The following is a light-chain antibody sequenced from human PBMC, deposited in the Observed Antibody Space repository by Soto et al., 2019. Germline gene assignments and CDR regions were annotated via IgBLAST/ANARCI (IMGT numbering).Light chain of an antibody. CDR2: DAS. J-gene: IGKJ2*01. CDR1: QSISSW. CDR3: QQYNSYSSYT. V-gene: IGKV1-5*01. Sequence: DTQMTQSPSTLSASVGDRVTITCRASQSISSWMAWYQQKPGKAPKLLIYDASSLESGVPSRFSGSGSGTEFTLTISSLQPDDFATYYCQQYNSYSSYTFGQGTKVDIK.